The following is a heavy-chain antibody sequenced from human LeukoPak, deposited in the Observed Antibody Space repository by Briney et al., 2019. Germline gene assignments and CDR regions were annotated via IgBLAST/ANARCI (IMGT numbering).Heavy chain of an antibody. CDR3: ARQSEPKGDY. J-gene: IGHJ4*02. Sequence: ASVKVSXKASGYTFRDYYIHWVRQAPGQGLEWMGRINPNSGVTNYAKNFQGRVTITRDTSISTASMELSSLRSDDTAVYYCARQSEPKGDYWGQGTLVTVSS. CDR2: INPNSGVT. V-gene: IGHV1-2*06. CDR1: GYTFRDYY.